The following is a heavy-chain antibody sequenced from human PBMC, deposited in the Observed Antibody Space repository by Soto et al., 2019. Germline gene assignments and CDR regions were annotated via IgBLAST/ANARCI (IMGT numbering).Heavy chain of an antibody. CDR2: IYHSGST. CDR3: ARGPSYYYDSRGRRNPPRPYWYFDL. J-gene: IGHJ2*01. CDR1: GYSISSGYY. D-gene: IGHD3-22*01. V-gene: IGHV4-38-2*01. Sequence: SETLSLTCAVSGYSISSGYYWGWIRQPPGKGLEWIGSIYHSGSTYYNPSLKSRVTISVDTSKNQFSLKLSSVTAADTAVYYCARGPSYYYDSRGRRNPPRPYWYFDLW.